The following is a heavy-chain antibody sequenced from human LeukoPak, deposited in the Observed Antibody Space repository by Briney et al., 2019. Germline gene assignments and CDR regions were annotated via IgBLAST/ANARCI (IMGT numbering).Heavy chain of an antibody. CDR2: FGNSRIYI. J-gene: IGHJ4*02. V-gene: IGHV3-21*01. CDR3: ARDRGRYPVDF. Sequence: GGSLRLSCAVSGFPFSNYSMLWVRQAPGEGLEWFSLFGNSRIYIYKANAMKGRFTIFRDNAKNSLYLQMNSLRAEDTAVYYCARDRGRYPVDFWGQGTLVTVSS. CDR1: GFPFSNYS. D-gene: IGHD3-16*02.